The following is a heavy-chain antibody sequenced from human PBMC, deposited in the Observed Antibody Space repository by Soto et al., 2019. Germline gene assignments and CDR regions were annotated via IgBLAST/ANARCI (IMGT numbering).Heavy chain of an antibody. D-gene: IGHD3-10*01. J-gene: IGHJ6*02. CDR1: GYTFISYG. Sequence: QIQLVQSGAEVKKPGASVKVSCKASGYTFISYGISWVRQATGQGLEWMGWISPYNDNTKYAQTLQGRVTLTTDTPTRTAYMELRTLRSDDTAVDYCAREGYYSGSGSFSPPRYYGMDVWGQGTTVTVSS. CDR3: AREGYYSGSGSFSPPRYYGMDV. V-gene: IGHV1-18*01. CDR2: ISPYNDNT.